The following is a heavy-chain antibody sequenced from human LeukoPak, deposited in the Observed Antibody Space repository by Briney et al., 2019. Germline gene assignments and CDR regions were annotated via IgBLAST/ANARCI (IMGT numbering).Heavy chain of an antibody. CDR2: FYSSGST. Sequence: XXLSLXXXXSGGXXSSFYWSWIRQPPGKGLEWIGYFYSSGSTHYNPSLKSRVTISVDTSKNQFSLKLSSVTAADTAVYYCARTAYYESSGYFEYWGQGTLVTVSS. D-gene: IGHD3-22*01. CDR1: GGXXSSFY. CDR3: ARTAYYESSGYFEY. V-gene: IGHV4-59*01. J-gene: IGHJ4*02.